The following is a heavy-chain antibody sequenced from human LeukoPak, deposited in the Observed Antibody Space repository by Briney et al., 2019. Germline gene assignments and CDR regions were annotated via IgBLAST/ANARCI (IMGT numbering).Heavy chain of an antibody. CDR1: GFAASEFTFSSYG. CDR2: IWYDGSNK. Sequence: GGSLRLSCAASGFAASEFTFSSYGMHWVRQAPGKGLEWVAVIWYDGSNKYYADSVKGRFTISRDNSKNTLYLQMNSLRAEDTAVYYCTRGLGLWYFDLWGRGTLVTVSS. CDR3: TRGLGLWYFDL. J-gene: IGHJ2*01. D-gene: IGHD7-27*01. V-gene: IGHV3-33*01.